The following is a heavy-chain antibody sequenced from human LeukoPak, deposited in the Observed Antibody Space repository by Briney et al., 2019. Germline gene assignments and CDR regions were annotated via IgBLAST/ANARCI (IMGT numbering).Heavy chain of an antibody. CDR2: ISGSGGST. D-gene: IGHD1-14*01. J-gene: IGHJ3*02. CDR1: GFTFSSYA. V-gene: IGHV3-23*01. Sequence: GRSLRLSCAASGFTFSSYAMSWVRQAPGKGLEWVSAISGSGGSTYYADSVKGRFTISRDNSKNTLYLQMNSLRAEDTAVYYCAKDLGGYKDAFDIWGQGTMVTVSS. CDR3: AKDLGGYKDAFDI.